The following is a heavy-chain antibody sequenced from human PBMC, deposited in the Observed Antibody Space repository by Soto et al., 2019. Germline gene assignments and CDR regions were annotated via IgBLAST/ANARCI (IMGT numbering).Heavy chain of an antibody. J-gene: IGHJ6*02. CDR2: MNPNSGNT. D-gene: IGHD5-12*01. Sequence: QVQLVQSGAEVKKPGASVKVSCKASGYTFTSHDINWVRQATGQGLEWMGWMNPNSGNTGYAQKFQGRVTMTRNTSISTAYMELSSLRSEDTAVYYCARSIKGWGYDYDYGMDVWGQGTTVTVSS. CDR3: ARSIKGWGYDYDYGMDV. V-gene: IGHV1-8*01. CDR1: GYTFTSHD.